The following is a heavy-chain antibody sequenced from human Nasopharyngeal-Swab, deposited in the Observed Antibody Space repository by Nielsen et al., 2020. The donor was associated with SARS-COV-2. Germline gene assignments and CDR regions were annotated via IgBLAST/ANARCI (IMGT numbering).Heavy chain of an antibody. V-gene: IGHV3-53*01. CDR1: GFTVSSNY. CDR2: IYSGGST. CDR3: ARGGSYSSSWYPTY. J-gene: IGHJ4*02. D-gene: IGHD6-13*01. Sequence: GGSLRLSGAASGFTVSSNYMSWVRQAPGKGLEWVSVIYSGGSTYYADSVKGRFTISRDNSKNTLYLQMNSLRAEDTAVYYCARGGSYSSSWYPTYWGQGTLVTVSS.